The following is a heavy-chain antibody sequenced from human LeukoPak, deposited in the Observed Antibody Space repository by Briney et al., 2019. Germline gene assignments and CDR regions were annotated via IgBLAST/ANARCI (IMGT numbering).Heavy chain of an antibody. V-gene: IGHV3-7*04. CDR2: IKFDESEK. Sequence: GGSLRLSCAVSGFTFSSFWMGWVRQAPGKGLEWVASIKFDESEKRYVDSVKGRFTISRDNAENSLYLQMNSLRGEDTAVYFCSRVTTNDYFDNWGQGSLVTVSS. CDR3: SRVTTNDYFDN. J-gene: IGHJ4*02. D-gene: IGHD1-1*01. CDR1: GFTFSSFW.